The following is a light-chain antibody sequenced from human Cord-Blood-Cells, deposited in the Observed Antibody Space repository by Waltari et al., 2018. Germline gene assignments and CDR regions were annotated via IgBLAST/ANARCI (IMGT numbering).Light chain of an antibody. Sequence: ELVLTQSPGTLSLSPGGRATLSCRASQSVSSSYLAWYQQKPGQAPRLLIYGASSRAPGIPDRFSGSGSGTDFTLTISGLEPEDFAVYYCQQYGSSPFTFGPGTKVDIK. J-gene: IGKJ3*01. V-gene: IGKV3-20*01. CDR1: QSVSSSY. CDR3: QQYGSSPFT. CDR2: GAS.